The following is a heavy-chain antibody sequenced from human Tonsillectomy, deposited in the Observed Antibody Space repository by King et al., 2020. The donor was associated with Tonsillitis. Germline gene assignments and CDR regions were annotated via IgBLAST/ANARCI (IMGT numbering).Heavy chain of an antibody. Sequence: VQLVESGGGVVQPGRSPRLSCAASGFTFSTYAMHWVRQAPGKGLEWVAVISYDGSKKHYAESVKGRFTISRDSSKNTLYLQMNSLRAEDTAVYYCARDAAHYYVNRGYFDYWGQGTLVTVSS. CDR1: GFTFSTYA. J-gene: IGHJ4*02. D-gene: IGHD3-22*01. CDR2: ISYDGSKK. V-gene: IGHV3-30-3*01. CDR3: ARDAAHYYVNRGYFDY.